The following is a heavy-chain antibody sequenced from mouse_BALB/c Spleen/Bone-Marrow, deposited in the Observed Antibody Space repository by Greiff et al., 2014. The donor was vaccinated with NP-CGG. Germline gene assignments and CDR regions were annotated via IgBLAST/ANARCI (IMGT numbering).Heavy chain of an antibody. J-gene: IGHJ1*01. V-gene: IGHV1S41*01. Sequence: DLVKPGASVKLSCKASGYTITSYWINWIKQRPGQGLEWIGRIAPGSGSTYYNEMFKGKATLTVDTSSSTAYIQLSSLSSEDSAVYFCARRYFDVWGAGTTVTVSS. CDR2: IAPGSGST. CDR1: GYTITSYW. CDR3: ARRYFDV.